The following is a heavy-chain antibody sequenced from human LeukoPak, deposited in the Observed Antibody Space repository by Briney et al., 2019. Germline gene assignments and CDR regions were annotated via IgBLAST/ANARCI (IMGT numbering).Heavy chain of an antibody. J-gene: IGHJ4*02. D-gene: IGHD2-15*01. CDR3: ARDSGEYYFDY. CDR1: GYTFTGYH. Sequence: ASVKVSCKASGYTFTGYHMHWVRQAPGQRLEWMGWINAGSGNTKYSQNFQGRVTISRDTSASTAYMELSSLTSEDTAVYYCARDSGEYYFDYWGQGTLVTVSS. CDR2: INAGSGNT. V-gene: IGHV1-3*01.